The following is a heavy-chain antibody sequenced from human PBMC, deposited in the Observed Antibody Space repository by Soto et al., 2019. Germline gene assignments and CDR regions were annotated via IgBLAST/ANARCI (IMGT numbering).Heavy chain of an antibody. Sequence: GGSLRLSCAASGFTFSSYAMSWVRQAPGKGLGWVSAISGSGGSTYYADSVKGRFTISRDNSKNTLYLQMNSLRAEDTAVYYCAKDRSWYYYDSSGYCYFDYWGQGTLVTVSS. V-gene: IGHV3-23*01. J-gene: IGHJ4*02. CDR3: AKDRSWYYYDSSGYCYFDY. D-gene: IGHD3-22*01. CDR2: ISGSGGST. CDR1: GFTFSSYA.